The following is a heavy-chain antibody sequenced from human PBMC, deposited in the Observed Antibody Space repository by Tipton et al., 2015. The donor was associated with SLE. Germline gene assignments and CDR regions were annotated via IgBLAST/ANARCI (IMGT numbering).Heavy chain of an antibody. CDR1: GVSISSSY. V-gene: IGHV4-4*07. CDR3: ARESI. J-gene: IGHJ3*02. CDR2: AMINGNS. Sequence: TLSLTCNVSGVSISSSYWTWLRQPAGKGLEWIGRAMINGNSNYNPSLKSRVTISIDTSKNQFSLRLISVTAADTAVYYCARESIWGQGTMVTVSS.